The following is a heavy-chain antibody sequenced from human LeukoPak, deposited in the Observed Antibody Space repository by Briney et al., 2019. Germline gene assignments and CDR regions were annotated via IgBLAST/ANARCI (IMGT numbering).Heavy chain of an antibody. CDR3: ASQAAAAGPVDY. V-gene: IGHV4-34*01. J-gene: IGHJ4*02. Sequence: SETLSLTCAVYGGSFSGYYWSWIPHPPGKGLEWIGEINHSGSTNYNPSLKSRVTISVDTSKNQFSLKLSSVTAADTAVCYCASQAAAAGPVDYWGQGTLVTVSS. D-gene: IGHD6-13*01. CDR2: INHSGST. CDR1: GGSFSGYY.